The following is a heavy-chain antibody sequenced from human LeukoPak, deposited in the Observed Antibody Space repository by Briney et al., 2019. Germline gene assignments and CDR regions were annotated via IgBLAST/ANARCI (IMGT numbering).Heavy chain of an antibody. D-gene: IGHD3-10*01. V-gene: IGHV3-66*01. Sequence: GGSLRLSCAASGFTVSSNYMAWVRQAPGKGLGWVSILYSAGSRYYADSVRGRFTISRDDSKNTLYLQMNSLRADDTAVYYCASGGLGARKYYSDPFHYWGQGTLVTVSS. CDR3: ASGGLGARKYYSDPFHY. J-gene: IGHJ4*02. CDR1: GFTVSSNY. CDR2: LYSAGSR.